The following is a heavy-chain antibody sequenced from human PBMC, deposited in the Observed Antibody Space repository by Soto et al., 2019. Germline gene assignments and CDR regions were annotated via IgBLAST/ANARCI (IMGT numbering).Heavy chain of an antibody. V-gene: IGHV4-31*03. Sequence: SETLSLTCTVSGGSISSGGYYWSWIRQHPGKGLEWIGYIYYSGSTYYNPSLKSRVTISVDTSKNQFSLKLSSVTAADTAVYYCAREDMIVPHAFDIWGQGTMVTVSS. J-gene: IGHJ3*02. CDR1: GGSISSGGYY. CDR3: AREDMIVPHAFDI. D-gene: IGHD3-22*01. CDR2: IYYSGST.